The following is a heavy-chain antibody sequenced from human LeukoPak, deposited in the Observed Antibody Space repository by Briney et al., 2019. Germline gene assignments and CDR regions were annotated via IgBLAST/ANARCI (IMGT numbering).Heavy chain of an antibody. V-gene: IGHV1-69*01. CDR1: GGTFSSYA. CDR3: ARAHYYGSGSYPFDY. J-gene: IGHJ4*02. D-gene: IGHD3-10*01. CDR2: IIPIFGTA. Sequence: SVKVSCKASGGTFSSYAISWVRQAPGQGLEWMGGIIPIFGTANYAQKFQGRVTITADESTSTAYMELSSLRSEDTAVYYCARAHYYGSGSYPFDYWGQGALVTVSS.